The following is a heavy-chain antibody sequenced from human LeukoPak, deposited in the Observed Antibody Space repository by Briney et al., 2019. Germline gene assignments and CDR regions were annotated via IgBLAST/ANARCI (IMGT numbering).Heavy chain of an antibody. Sequence: SGGSLRLSCAASGFTFSSYSMNWVRQAPGKGLEWVSSISSSSSYIYYADSVKGRFTISRDNAKNSLYLQMNSLRAEDTAVYYCARGPEGVVVPAAILTDNWFDPWGQGTLVTVSS. V-gene: IGHV3-21*01. CDR3: ARGPEGVVVPAAILTDNWFDP. D-gene: IGHD2-2*02. J-gene: IGHJ5*02. CDR2: ISSSSSYI. CDR1: GFTFSSYS.